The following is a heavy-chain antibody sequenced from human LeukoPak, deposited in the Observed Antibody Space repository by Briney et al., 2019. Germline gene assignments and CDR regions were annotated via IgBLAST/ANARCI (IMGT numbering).Heavy chain of an antibody. Sequence: GGSLRLSCAASGFTFSSYDMSWVRQAPGKGLEWVSAISGSGGSTYYADSVKGRFTISRGNSKNTLYLQMNSLRAEDTAVYYCAKDVITYYYDSSGYNDYWGQGTLVTVSS. CDR3: AKDVITYYYDSSGYNDY. CDR1: GFTFSSYD. CDR2: ISGSGGST. V-gene: IGHV3-23*01. D-gene: IGHD3-22*01. J-gene: IGHJ4*02.